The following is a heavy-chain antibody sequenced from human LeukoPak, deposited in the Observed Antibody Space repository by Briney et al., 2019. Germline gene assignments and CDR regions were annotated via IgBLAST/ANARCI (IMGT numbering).Heavy chain of an antibody. Sequence: SETLSLTCAVYGGSFSGYYWSWIRQPPGKGLEWIGEINHSGSTNYNPSLKSRVTISVDTSKNQFSLKLSSVTAADTAVYYCARRVRGTVLMVYAIEAVGDWFDPWGQGTLVTVSS. CDR1: GGSFSGYY. J-gene: IGHJ5*02. D-gene: IGHD2-8*01. V-gene: IGHV4-34*01. CDR2: INHSGST. CDR3: ARRVRGTVLMVYAIEAVGDWFDP.